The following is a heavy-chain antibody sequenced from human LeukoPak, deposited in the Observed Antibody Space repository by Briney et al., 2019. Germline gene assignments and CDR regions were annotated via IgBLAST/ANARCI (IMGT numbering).Heavy chain of an antibody. CDR3: ARVRFLEWLQTIPPHYYYYMDV. Sequence: GGSLRLSCAASGLTFSSYGMHWVRQAPGKGLEWVAVISYDGSNKYYADSVKGRFTISRDNSKNTLYLQMNSLRAEDTAVYYCARVRFLEWLQTIPPHYYYYMDVWGKGTTVTVSS. CDR1: GLTFSSYG. D-gene: IGHD3-3*01. V-gene: IGHV3-30*03. J-gene: IGHJ6*03. CDR2: ISYDGSNK.